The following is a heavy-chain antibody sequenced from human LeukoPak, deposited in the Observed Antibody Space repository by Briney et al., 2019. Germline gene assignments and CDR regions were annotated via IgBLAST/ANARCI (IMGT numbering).Heavy chain of an antibody. CDR3: ARDWLRGYYYYMDV. CDR2: IAGGGDTI. D-gene: IGHD5-18*01. CDR1: GFTFETYE. J-gene: IGHJ6*03. Sequence: GGSLRLSCAASGFTFETYEMNWVRQAPGKGLEWISYIAGGGDTIYYADSVKGRFTIPRDNAKNSLYLQMNSLRAEDTAVYYCARDWLRGYYYYMDVWGKGTTVTVSS. V-gene: IGHV3-48*03.